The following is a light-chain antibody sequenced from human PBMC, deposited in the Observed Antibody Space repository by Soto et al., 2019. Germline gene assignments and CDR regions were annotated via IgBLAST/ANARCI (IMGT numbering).Light chain of an antibody. Sequence: EIVLTQSPGTLSLSPGERATLSCRASQSVSSSYLAWYQQKPGQAPRLLIYGASSRATGIPDRFSGSGSGTDFTLTISRLEPEDCAVYYCQHYGSSLRTFGQGTNVEIK. V-gene: IGKV3-20*01. J-gene: IGKJ1*01. CDR3: QHYGSSLRT. CDR2: GAS. CDR1: QSVSSSY.